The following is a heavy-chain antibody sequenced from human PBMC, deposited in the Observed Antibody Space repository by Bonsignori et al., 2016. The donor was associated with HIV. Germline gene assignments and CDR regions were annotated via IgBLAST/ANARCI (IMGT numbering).Heavy chain of an antibody. Sequence: WIRQPPGKGLEWVSVIYSGGSTYYADSVKGRFTISRDNSKNTLYLQMNSLRAEDTAVYYCARVYEWLVISWGQGTMVTVSS. J-gene: IGHJ3*01. D-gene: IGHD6-19*01. CDR2: IYSGGST. V-gene: IGHV3-53*01. CDR3: ARVYEWLVIS.